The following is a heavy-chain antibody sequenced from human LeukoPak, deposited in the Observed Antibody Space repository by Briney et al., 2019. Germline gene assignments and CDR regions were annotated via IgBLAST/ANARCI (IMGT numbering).Heavy chain of an antibody. J-gene: IGHJ4*02. Sequence: PGRSLRLSCATSGFTFSSYATHWVRQAPGKGLEWVAVISHDGSYRYYADSVKGRFTISRDNSKNTLYLQMNGLRAEDTAVYYCAKIHGSCSGGSCYPFYYFDYWGQGTLVTVSS. V-gene: IGHV3-30*18. CDR1: GFTFSSYA. D-gene: IGHD2-15*01. CDR2: ISHDGSYR. CDR3: AKIHGSCSGGSCYPFYYFDY.